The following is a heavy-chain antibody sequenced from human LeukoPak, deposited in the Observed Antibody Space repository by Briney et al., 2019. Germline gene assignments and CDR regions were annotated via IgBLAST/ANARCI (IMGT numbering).Heavy chain of an antibody. D-gene: IGHD6-19*01. J-gene: IGHJ4*02. Sequence: PSETLSLTCAVYGGSFSGYYWSWIRQPPGKGLEWIGEINHSGSTNYNPSLKSRVTISVDTSKNQFSLKLSSVTAADTAVYYCARAQPDVHHSGWTGNLDYWGQGTLVTVSS. V-gene: IGHV4-34*01. CDR2: INHSGST. CDR3: ARAQPDVHHSGWTGNLDY. CDR1: GGSFSGYY.